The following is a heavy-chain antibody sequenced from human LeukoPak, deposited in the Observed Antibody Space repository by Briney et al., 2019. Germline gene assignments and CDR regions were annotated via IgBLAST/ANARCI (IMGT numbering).Heavy chain of an antibody. CDR3: ARDYNDILTGSDY. V-gene: IGHV1-2*02. Sequence: GASVKVSCKASGYTFTSYGISWVRQAPGQGLEWMGWINPNSGGTNYAQKFQGRVTMTRDTSISTAYMELSRLRSDDTAVYYCARDYNDILTGSDYWGQGTLVTVSS. CDR1: GYTFTSYG. J-gene: IGHJ4*02. D-gene: IGHD3-9*01. CDR2: INPNSGGT.